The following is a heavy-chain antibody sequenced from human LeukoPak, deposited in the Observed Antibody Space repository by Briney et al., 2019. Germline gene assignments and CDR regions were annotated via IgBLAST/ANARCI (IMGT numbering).Heavy chain of an antibody. CDR2: IFGDSKEI. Sequence: YPGGSLRLSCAASGITFSTYPMIWVRQVPGKGLEWVSVIFGDSKEIHYADSVKGRFTISRDNSKNTLFLQMNSLRSEDTAVYYCANYVQRLAPSDYWGQGTLVTVSS. CDR1: GITFSTYP. V-gene: IGHV3-23*01. D-gene: IGHD3-10*02. CDR3: ANYVQRLAPSDY. J-gene: IGHJ4*02.